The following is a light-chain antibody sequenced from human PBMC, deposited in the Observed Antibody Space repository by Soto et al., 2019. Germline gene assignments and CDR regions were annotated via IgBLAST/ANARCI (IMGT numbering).Light chain of an antibody. CDR2: AAS. Sequence: DIQMTQSPSSLSASVGDRVSITCRASQSISNYLNWYQQKPGKAPKVLIYAASSLQSGVPSRFSGSGSGTDFTLTISSLQPDDFATYYCQQSYNTPRTFGQGTKVEIK. CDR1: QSISNY. V-gene: IGKV1-39*01. CDR3: QQSYNTPRT. J-gene: IGKJ1*01.